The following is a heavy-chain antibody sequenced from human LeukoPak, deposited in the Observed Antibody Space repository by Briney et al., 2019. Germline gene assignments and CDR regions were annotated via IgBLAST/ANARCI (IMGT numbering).Heavy chain of an antibody. CDR2: IYHSGST. D-gene: IGHD2-2*03. J-gene: IGHJ4*02. CDR3: ARELDAHFDY. Sequence: PSETLSLTCTVSGGSISSYYWSWIRQPPGKGLEWIGYIYHSGSTYYNPSLKSRVTISVDRSKNQFSLKLSSVTAADTAVYYCARELDAHFDYWGQGTLVTVSS. CDR1: GGSISSYY. V-gene: IGHV4-59*12.